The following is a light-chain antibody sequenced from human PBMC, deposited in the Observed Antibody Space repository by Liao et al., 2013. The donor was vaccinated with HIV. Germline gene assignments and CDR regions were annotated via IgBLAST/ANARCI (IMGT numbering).Light chain of an antibody. CDR3: QAWDSVRGVV. CDR2: QDD. J-gene: IGLJ2*01. V-gene: IGLV3-1*01. Sequence: YEVTQSASVSVSPGQTASITCSGEKLSDKYTCWYQQKPGQSPKLVIFQDDTRPSGIPERFSGSNSGNTATLTISGTQPMDEADYYCQAWDSVRGVVFGRGTKLTVL. CDR1: KLSDKY.